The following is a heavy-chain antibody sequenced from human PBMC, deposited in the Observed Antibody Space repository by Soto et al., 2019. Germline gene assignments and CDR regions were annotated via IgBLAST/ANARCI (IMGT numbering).Heavy chain of an antibody. CDR3: ARGDGSGWYAGCYYYYGMDV. J-gene: IGHJ6*02. CDR1: GYTFTSYD. CDR2: MNPNSGNI. D-gene: IGHD6-13*01. Sequence: QVQLVQSGAEVKKPGASVKVSCKASGYTFTSYDINWVRQATGQGLEWMGWMNPNSGNIGYAQKLQGRVTMTRNTSISTAYMELSRLRAEDTAVYYCARGDGSGWYAGCYYYYGMDVWGQGTTVTVSS. V-gene: IGHV1-8*01.